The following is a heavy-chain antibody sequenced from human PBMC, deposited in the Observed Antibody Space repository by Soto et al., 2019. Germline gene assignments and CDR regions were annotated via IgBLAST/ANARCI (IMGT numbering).Heavy chain of an antibody. CDR3: ASQYSSSSLYGIDV. Sequence: ASVKVSCKASGYTFTSYGISWVRQAPGQGLEWMGWISAYNGNTNYAQKLQGRVTMTTDTSTSTAYMELRSLRSDDTAVYYCASQYSSSSLYGIDVCGQGTTVTVSS. J-gene: IGHJ6*02. CDR2: ISAYNGNT. D-gene: IGHD6-6*01. V-gene: IGHV1-18*01. CDR1: GYTFTSYG.